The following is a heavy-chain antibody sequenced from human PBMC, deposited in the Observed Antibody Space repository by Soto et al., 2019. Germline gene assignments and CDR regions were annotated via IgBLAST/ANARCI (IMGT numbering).Heavy chain of an antibody. V-gene: IGHV3-15*01. CDR3: TTERWYDFWSGYSRGDY. D-gene: IGHD3-3*01. Sequence: EVQLVESGGSLVKPGGSLRLSCAASGFTFSNAWMSWVRQAPGKGLEWVGRIKSKTDGGTTDYAAPVKGRFTISRDDSKNTLYLQMNSLKTEDTAVYYCTTERWYDFWSGYSRGDYWGQGTLVTVSS. CDR1: GFTFSNAW. J-gene: IGHJ4*02. CDR2: IKSKTDGGTT.